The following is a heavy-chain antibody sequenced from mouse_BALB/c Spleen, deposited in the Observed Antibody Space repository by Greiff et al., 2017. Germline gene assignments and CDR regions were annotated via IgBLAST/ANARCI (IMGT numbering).Heavy chain of an antibody. J-gene: IGHJ4*01. D-gene: IGHD1-1*01. V-gene: IGHV5-17*02. Sequence: EVMLVESGGGLVQPGGSRKLSCAASGFTFSSFGMHWVRQAPEKGLEWVAYISSGSSTIYYADTVKGRFTISRDNPKNTLFLQMTSLRSEDTAMYYCARSSHYYGSSYDAMDYWGQGTSVTVSS. CDR1: GFTFSSFG. CDR2: ISSGSSTI. CDR3: ARSSHYYGSSYDAMDY.